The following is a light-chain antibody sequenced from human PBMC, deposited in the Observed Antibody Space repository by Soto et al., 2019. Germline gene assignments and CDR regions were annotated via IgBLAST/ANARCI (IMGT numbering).Light chain of an antibody. V-gene: IGLV1-40*01. CDR2: GNS. CDR3: QSYDSSLSAL. Sequence: HSVLTQPPSVSGAPGQRVTISCTGSSSNIGAGYDVHWYQQLPGTAPKLLIYGNSNRPSGVPDRFSGSKSGTSASLAITGLQAEDEADYYYQSYDSSLSALFGGGTKLTVL. J-gene: IGLJ2*01. CDR1: SSNIGAGYD.